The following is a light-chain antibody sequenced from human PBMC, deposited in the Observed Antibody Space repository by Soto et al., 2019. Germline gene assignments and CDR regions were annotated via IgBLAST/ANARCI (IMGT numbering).Light chain of an antibody. V-gene: IGKV3-20*01. J-gene: IGKJ5*01. CDR3: QQCGSSST. CDR2: GAS. Sequence: EILMTQSPDTLSVSLGERATLSCRASQSLRSSLAWYQQKPGQAPRLLIYGASMRATGIPDRFSGSGSGTDFTLTISRLEPEDFAVYYCQQCGSSSTFGQGTRLEIK. CDR1: QSLRSS.